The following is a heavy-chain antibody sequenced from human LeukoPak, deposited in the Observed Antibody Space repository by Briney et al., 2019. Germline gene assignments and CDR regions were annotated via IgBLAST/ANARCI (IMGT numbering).Heavy chain of an antibody. V-gene: IGHV1-69*04. CDR2: IIPILGIA. Sequence: GASVKVSCKASGGTFSSYAISWVRQAPGQGLEWMGSIIPILGIANYAQKFQGRVTITADKSTSIAYMELSSLRSDNTAVYYCAREVRVGYGSGTFNWFDPWGQGTLVTVSS. CDR1: GGTFSSYA. D-gene: IGHD3-10*01. J-gene: IGHJ5*02. CDR3: AREVRVGYGSGTFNWFDP.